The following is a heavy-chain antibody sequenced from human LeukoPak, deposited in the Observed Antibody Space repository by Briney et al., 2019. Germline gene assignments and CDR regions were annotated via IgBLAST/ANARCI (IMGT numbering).Heavy chain of an antibody. CDR1: GFTFSSYA. CDR3: ARDPYGSGSYYYNWFDP. V-gene: IGHV3-30-3*01. Sequence: GRSLRLSCAASGFTFSSYAMHWVRQAPGEGLEWVAVISYDGSNKYYADSVKGRFTISRDNSKNTLYLQMNSLRAEDTAVYYCARDPYGSGSYYYNWFDPWGQGTLVTVSS. D-gene: IGHD3-10*01. J-gene: IGHJ5*02. CDR2: ISYDGSNK.